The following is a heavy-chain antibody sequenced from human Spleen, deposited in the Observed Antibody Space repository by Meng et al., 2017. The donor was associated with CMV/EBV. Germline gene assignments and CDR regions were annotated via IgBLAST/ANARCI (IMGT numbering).Heavy chain of an antibody. CDR2: ISSISSYI. CDR3: ARDNGIVGATGDFDY. D-gene: IGHD1-26*01. V-gene: IGHV3-21*01. Sequence: SGFTFSSYSMNWVRQAPGKGLEWVSSISSISSYIYYADSAKGRFTISRDNAKNSLYLQMNSLRAEDTAVYYCARDNGIVGATGDFDYWGQGTLVTVSS. J-gene: IGHJ4*02. CDR1: GFTFSSYS.